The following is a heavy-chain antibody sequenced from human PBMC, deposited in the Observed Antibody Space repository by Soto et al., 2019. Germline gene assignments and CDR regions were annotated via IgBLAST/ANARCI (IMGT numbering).Heavy chain of an antibody. D-gene: IGHD1-26*01. CDR3: ARDGGRHCGGIDY. CDR2: IIPIFGTA. J-gene: IGHJ4*02. Sequence: QVQLVQSGAEVKKPGSSVKVSCKASGGTFSSYSINWVRQAPGQGLEWMGEIIPIFGTANYAQKFQGRVTIPADESTCRADMELRSLRSEDTAVYYCARDGGRHCGGIDYWGQGTVVTVSS. CDR1: GGTFSSYS. V-gene: IGHV1-69*01.